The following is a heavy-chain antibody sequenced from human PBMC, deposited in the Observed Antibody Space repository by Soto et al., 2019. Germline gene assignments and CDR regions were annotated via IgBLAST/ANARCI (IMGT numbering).Heavy chain of an antibody. CDR3: TGEVASGY. V-gene: IGHV3-30*03. J-gene: IGHJ4*02. CDR1: GSTFSSYG. CDR2: ISKDGNVK. D-gene: IGHD2-8*02. Sequence: GGSLGLSVPPFGSTFSSYGMHWVRQAPGKGLEWVAVISKDGNVKYYAESVKGRFTISRDNSKNTLYLQMNSLGAEDTAAYYCTGEVASGYWGQGT.